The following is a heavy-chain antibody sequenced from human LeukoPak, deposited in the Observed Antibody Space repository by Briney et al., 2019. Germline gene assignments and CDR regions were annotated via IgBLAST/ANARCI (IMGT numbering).Heavy chain of an antibody. V-gene: IGHV3-23*01. CDR1: GFTFSSYG. Sequence: PGGSLRLSCAASGFTFSSYGMHWVRQAPGKGLEWVSAISGSGGSTYYADSVKGRFTISRDNSKNTLYLQMNSLRAEDTAVYYCAKLLRRGWDFDYWGQGTLVTVSS. CDR2: ISGSGGST. CDR3: AKLLRRGWDFDY. J-gene: IGHJ4*02. D-gene: IGHD3-10*01.